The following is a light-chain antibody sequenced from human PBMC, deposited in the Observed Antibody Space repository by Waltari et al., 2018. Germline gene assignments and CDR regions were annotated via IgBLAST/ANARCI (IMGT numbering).Light chain of an antibody. CDR1: QDVINY. Sequence: DMQMTQSPASLSASVGDRVTITCQPSQDVINYINWYQQKPGKAPQLLIYDASTLKTGVQSRFSGRQSGTYFTLTISGLQPEDVGTYYCQHSEAFGQGTTVEI. J-gene: IGKJ1*01. CDR2: DAS. V-gene: IGKV1-33*01. CDR3: QHSEA.